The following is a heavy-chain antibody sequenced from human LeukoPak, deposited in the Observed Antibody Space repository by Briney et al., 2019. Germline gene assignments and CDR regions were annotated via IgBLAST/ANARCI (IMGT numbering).Heavy chain of an antibody. D-gene: IGHD3-22*01. CDR3: ARGDHYSGTSGLFDC. V-gene: IGHV3-11*01. CDR1: GFTFSDYY. J-gene: IGHJ4*02. Sequence: GGSLRLSCAVSGFTFSDYYMTWIRQAPGKGLEWVSYISNSGTIIYYADSVKGRFTISRDNAKNSLYLQMNSLRAEDTAVYYCARGDHYSGTSGLFDCWGQGTLVTVSS. CDR2: ISNSGTII.